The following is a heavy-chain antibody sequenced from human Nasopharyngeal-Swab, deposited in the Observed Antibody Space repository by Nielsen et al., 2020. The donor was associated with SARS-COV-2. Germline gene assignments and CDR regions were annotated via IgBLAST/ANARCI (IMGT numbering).Heavy chain of an antibody. V-gene: IGHV3-53*04. Sequence: VRQAPGKRLEWVPIVYSGGRTSYADSVNGRFSVSRHNSENTVYLQMNSLRTDDTALYYCATFPPSYCGGPTHYCDYWGQGTQVTVSS. J-gene: IGHJ4*02. CDR2: VYSGGRT. D-gene: IGHD2-21*01. CDR3: ATFPPSYCGGPTHYCDY.